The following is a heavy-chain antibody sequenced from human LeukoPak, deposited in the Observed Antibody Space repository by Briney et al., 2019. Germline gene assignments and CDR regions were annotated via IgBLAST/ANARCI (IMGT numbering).Heavy chain of an antibody. D-gene: IGHD2-2*01. CDR1: GYSISSGYY. CDR2: IYHSGST. CDR3: ARASEYQLLFWLTFDP. J-gene: IGHJ5*02. Sequence: SETLSLTCTVSGYSISSGYYWGWIRQPPGKGLEWIGSIYHSGSTYYNPSLKSRVTISVDTSKNQFSLKLSSVTAADTAVYYCARASEYQLLFWLTFDPWGQGTLVTVSS. V-gene: IGHV4-38-2*02.